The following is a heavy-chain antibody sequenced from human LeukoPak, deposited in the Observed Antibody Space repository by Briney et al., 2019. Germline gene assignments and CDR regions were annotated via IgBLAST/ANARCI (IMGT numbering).Heavy chain of an antibody. CDR1: GGTFSSYA. Sequence: SVKVSCKASGGTFSSYAISWVRQAPGQGLEWMGRIIPILGIANYAQKFQGRVTITADKSASTAYMELSSLRSEDTAVYYCARGGLTTVTSPFDYWGQGTLVTVSS. D-gene: IGHD4-17*01. CDR2: IIPILGIA. J-gene: IGHJ4*02. V-gene: IGHV1-69*04. CDR3: ARGGLTTVTSPFDY.